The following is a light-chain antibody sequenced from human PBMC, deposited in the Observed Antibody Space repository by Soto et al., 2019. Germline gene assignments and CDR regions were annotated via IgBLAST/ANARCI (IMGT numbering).Light chain of an antibody. V-gene: IGKV1-39*01. CDR1: QSISSY. J-gene: IGKJ1*01. CDR3: QQSYSTPRT. Sequence: DTQMTQSPSSLSASEGDRVTTTCRASQSISSYLNWYQQKPGKAPKLLIYAASSLQSGVPSRFSGSGSGTDFTLTISSLQPEDFATYYCQQSYSTPRTFGQGTKVDIK. CDR2: AAS.